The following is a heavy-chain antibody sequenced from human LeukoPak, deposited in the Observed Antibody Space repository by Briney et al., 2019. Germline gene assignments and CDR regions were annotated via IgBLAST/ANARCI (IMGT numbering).Heavy chain of an antibody. CDR3: ARLSTYYAFDI. D-gene: IGHD1-26*01. J-gene: IGHJ3*02. CDR1: GFTFSNYG. Sequence: GGSLRLSCAASGFTFSNYGMNWVRQAPGKGLEWVSSISPSSNYIYYADSVKGRFTISRDNAKNSPYLQMNSLRAEDTAVYYCARLSTYYAFDIWGQGTMVTVSS. V-gene: IGHV3-21*01. CDR2: ISPSSNYI.